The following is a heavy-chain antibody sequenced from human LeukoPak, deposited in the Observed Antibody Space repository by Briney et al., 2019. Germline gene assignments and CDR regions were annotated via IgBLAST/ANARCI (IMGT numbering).Heavy chain of an antibody. J-gene: IGHJ4*02. CDR1: GYIFTGYY. V-gene: IGHV1-2*02. D-gene: IGHD4-17*01. Sequence: ASVKVSCKASGYIFTGYYMHWVRQAPGQGLEWMGWINPNSGGTNYAQKFQGRVTMTRDTSISTAYMELSRLRSDDTAVYYCARVYGDYAQTAFDYWGQGALVTVSS. CDR2: INPNSGGT. CDR3: ARVYGDYAQTAFDY.